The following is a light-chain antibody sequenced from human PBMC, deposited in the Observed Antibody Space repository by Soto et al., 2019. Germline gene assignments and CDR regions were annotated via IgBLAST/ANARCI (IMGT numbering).Light chain of an antibody. CDR3: QQYNRWPPIT. CDR1: QSVGRN. J-gene: IGKJ5*01. V-gene: IGKV3-15*01. CDR2: EAS. Sequence: EIVMTQSPATLSVSPGEGVTLSCRASQSVGRNLAWYQQKPGQAPRLLIYEASTRATGLPARFSGSGSGTEFTLTITSLQSEDFAVYFCQQYNRWPPITVGQGTRLESK.